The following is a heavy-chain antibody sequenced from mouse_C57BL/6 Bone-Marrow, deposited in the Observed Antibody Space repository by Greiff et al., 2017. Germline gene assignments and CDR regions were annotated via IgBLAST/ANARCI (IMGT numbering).Heavy chain of an antibody. Sequence: QVQLQQPGAELVRPGSSVKLSCKASGYTFTSYWMHWVKQRPIQGLEWIGNIDPSDSETHYNQKFKDKATLTVDKSSSTAYMQLSSLTSEDSAVDYCGRLGYYYGSDYAMDYWGQGTSVTVSS. J-gene: IGHJ4*01. V-gene: IGHV1-52*01. CDR2: IDPSDSET. CDR3: GRLGYYYGSDYAMDY. CDR1: GYTFTSYW. D-gene: IGHD1-1*01.